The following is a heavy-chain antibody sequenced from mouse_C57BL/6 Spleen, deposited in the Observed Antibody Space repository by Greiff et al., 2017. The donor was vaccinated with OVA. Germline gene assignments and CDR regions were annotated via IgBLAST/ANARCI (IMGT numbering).Heavy chain of an antibody. V-gene: IGHV1-52*01. CDR3: ALEYGSSYWFAY. J-gene: IGHJ3*01. D-gene: IGHD1-1*01. CDR2: IDPSDSET. CDR1: GYTFTSYW. Sequence: QVQLQQPGAELVRPGSSVKLSCKASGYTFTSYWMHWVKQRPIQGLEWIGNIDPSDSETHYNQKFKDKATLTVDKSSSTAYMQLSSLTSEDSAVYCCALEYGSSYWFAYWGQGTLVTVSA.